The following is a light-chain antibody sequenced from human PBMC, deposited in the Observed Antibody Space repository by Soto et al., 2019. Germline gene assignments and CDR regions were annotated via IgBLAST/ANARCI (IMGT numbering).Light chain of an antibody. CDR3: QQYGSSPIT. V-gene: IGKV3D-20*01. Sequence: DIILTQSRATLSLSPGWRATLSCGASQSVSSSYVAWYQHRPGLAPRLLIHDASSRATGIPDRFSGTKSGTDFTLTIRRLDPEDAAVYYCQQYGSSPITFGQGTRLEI. CDR2: DAS. J-gene: IGKJ5*01. CDR1: QSVSSSY.